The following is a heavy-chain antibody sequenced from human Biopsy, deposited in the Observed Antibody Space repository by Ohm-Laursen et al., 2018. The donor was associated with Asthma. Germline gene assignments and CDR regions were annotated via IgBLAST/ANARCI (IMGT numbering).Heavy chain of an antibody. CDR2: INSVFGTT. CDR3: ARKAGSCISRTCYSLDF. J-gene: IGHJ4*02. D-gene: IGHD2-2*01. V-gene: IGHV1-69*01. Sequence: SSVKVSCKSLGGTFNTYVIGWVRQAPGQGLKWMGGINSVFGTTTYPQKFQDRVTITADDSTSTVYMELSSLRSEDTAVFYCARKAGSCISRTCYSLDFWGQGTLVTVSS. CDR1: GGTFNTYV.